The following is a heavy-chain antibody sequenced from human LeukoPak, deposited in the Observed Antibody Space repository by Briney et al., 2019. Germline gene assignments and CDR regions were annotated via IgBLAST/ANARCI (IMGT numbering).Heavy chain of an antibody. CDR3: AKDAGAYGSGSQFDY. J-gene: IGHJ4*02. Sequence: GGSLRLSCAASGFTFSTYSIHWVRQAPGKGLEWVSGISWNSGSIGYADSVKGRFTISRDNAKNSLYLQMNSLRAEDTALYYCAKDAGAYGSGSQFDYWGQGTLVTVSS. CDR2: ISWNSGSI. V-gene: IGHV3-9*01. D-gene: IGHD3-10*01. CDR1: GFTFSTYS.